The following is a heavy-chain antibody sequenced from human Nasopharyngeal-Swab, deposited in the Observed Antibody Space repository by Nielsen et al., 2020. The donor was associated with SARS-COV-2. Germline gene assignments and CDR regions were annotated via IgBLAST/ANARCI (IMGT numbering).Heavy chain of an antibody. CDR1: GGSISGYY. D-gene: IGHD3-9*01. J-gene: IGHJ4*02. CDR2: INHSGST. CDR3: ARGGLGYDILTGFYNPARLYYFDY. Sequence: SETLSLTCAVYGGSISGYYWSWIRQPPGKGLEWIGEINHSGSTNYNPSLKSRVTISVDTSKNQFSLKLSSVTAADTAVYYCARGGLGYDILTGFYNPARLYYFDYWGQGTLVTVSS. V-gene: IGHV4-34*01.